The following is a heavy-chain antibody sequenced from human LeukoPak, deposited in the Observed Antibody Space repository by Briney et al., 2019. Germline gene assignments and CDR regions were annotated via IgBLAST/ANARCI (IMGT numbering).Heavy chain of an antibody. J-gene: IGHJ4*02. CDR3: ASTDCSGSSCFMLDC. CDR1: GYTFTTYY. D-gene: IGHD2-15*01. CDR2: INPSTGST. V-gene: IGHV1-46*01. Sequence: ASVKVSCKASGYTFTTYYVHWVRQAPGQRLEWMGIINPSTGSTTYAQDFQGRVSMTSDTSTSTVYMELSRLISEDTAIYYCASTDCSGSSCFMLDCWGQGTLVTVSS.